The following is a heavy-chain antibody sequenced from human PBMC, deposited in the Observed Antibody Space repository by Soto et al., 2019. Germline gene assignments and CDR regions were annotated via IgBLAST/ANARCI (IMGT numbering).Heavy chain of an antibody. Sequence: LSLTCTVSGGSISSYYWSWIRQPPGKGLEWIGYIYNSGSTNYNPSLKSRVNISVDTSKNQFSLKLSSVTAADTAVYYCARGVGGFCSGGSCYNNWFDPWGQGTLVTVSS. CDR3: ARGVGGFCSGGSCYNNWFDP. CDR1: GGSISSYY. D-gene: IGHD2-15*01. J-gene: IGHJ5*02. V-gene: IGHV4-59*12. CDR2: IYNSGST.